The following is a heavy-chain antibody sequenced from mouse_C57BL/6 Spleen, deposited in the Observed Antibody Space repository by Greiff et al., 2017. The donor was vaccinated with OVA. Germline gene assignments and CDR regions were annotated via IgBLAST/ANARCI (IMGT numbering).Heavy chain of an antibody. V-gene: IGHV1-15*01. CDR3: TRDYYGSSPDYYAMDY. D-gene: IGHD1-1*01. CDR2: IDPETGGT. CDR1: GYTFTDYE. J-gene: IGHJ4*01. Sequence: QVHVKQSGAELVRPGASVTLSCKASGYTFTDYEMHWVKQTPVHGLEWIGAIDPETGGTAYNQKFKGKAILTADKSSSTAYMELRSLTSEDSAVYYCTRDYYGSSPDYYAMDYWGQGTSVTVSS.